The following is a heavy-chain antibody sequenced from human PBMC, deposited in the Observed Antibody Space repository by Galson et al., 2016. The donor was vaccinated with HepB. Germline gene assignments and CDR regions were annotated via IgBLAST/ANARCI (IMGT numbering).Heavy chain of an antibody. J-gene: IGHJ6*04. CDR2: IETAGDT. CDR3: ARGESLLTMPWNYGLDV. CDR1: GFTFSIHD. D-gene: IGHD1-1*01. Sequence: SLRLSCAASGFTFSIHDMHWVRQVTGKGLEWVSAIETAGDTYYPDSVKGRFTITRENAKNSLYLQVNDLRAGDTAAYYCARGESLLTMPWNYGLDVWGKGTAVTVSS. V-gene: IGHV3-13*01.